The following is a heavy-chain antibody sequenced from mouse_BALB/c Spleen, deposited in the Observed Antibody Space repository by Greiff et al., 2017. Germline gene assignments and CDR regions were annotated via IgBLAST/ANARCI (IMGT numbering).Heavy chain of an antibody. CDR1: GFTFSSFG. CDR2: ISSGSSTI. Sequence: EVKLMESGGGLVQPGGSRKLSCAASGFTFSSFGMHWVRQAPEKGLEWVAYISSGSSTIYYADTVKGRFTISRDNPKNTLFLQMTSLRSEDTAMYYCARSYYGNNYAMDYWGQGTSVTVSS. CDR3: ARSYYGNNYAMDY. V-gene: IGHV5-17*02. D-gene: IGHD2-10*01. J-gene: IGHJ4*01.